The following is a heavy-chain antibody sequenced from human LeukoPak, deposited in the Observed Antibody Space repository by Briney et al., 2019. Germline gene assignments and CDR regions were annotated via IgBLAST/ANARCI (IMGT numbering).Heavy chain of an antibody. CDR1: GFTFSSYG. CDR3: AKDLEYDFWSGGY. J-gene: IGHJ4*02. D-gene: IGHD3-3*01. Sequence: GSLRLSCAASGFTFSSYGMHWVRQAPGKGLEWVAFIRYDGSNKYYADSVKGRFTISRDNSKNTLYLQMNSLRAEDTAVYYCAKDLEYDFWSGGYWGQGTLVTVSS. V-gene: IGHV3-30*02. CDR2: IRYDGSNK.